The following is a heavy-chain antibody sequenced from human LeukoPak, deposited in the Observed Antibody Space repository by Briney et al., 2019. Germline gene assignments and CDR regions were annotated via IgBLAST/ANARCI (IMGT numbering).Heavy chain of an antibody. J-gene: IGHJ5*02. V-gene: IGHV3-23*01. CDR2: ISGSGDST. D-gene: IGHD2-2*01. CDR1: GFTFSSYA. CDR3: AKDSVVIPAGWFDP. Sequence: GGSLTLSCAASGFTFSSYAMSWVRQAPGKGLEWVSSISGSGDSTYYEDSVKGRFTISRDKTKNTLYLQMNSLRAEDTAVYYCAKDSVVIPAGWFDPWGQGTLVTVSS.